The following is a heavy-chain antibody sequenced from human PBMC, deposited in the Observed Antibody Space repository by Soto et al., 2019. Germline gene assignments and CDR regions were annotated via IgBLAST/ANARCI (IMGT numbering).Heavy chain of an antibody. V-gene: IGHV1-18*01. CDR2: ISAYNGNT. CDR1: GSSFTTYG. Sequence: QVQLVQSGGEVKKPGASVKVSCKTSGSSFTTYGISWVRQAPGQGLEWLGWISAYNGNTNYAQKLQGRVTMTTDTSTSTAYMELRSLRSDDTAVYYCAREGPAPYYYYGMDVWGQGSTVTVSS. J-gene: IGHJ6*02. CDR3: AREGPAPYYYYGMDV.